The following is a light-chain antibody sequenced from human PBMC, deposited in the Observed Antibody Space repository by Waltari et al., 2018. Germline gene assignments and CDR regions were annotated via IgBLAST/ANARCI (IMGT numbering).Light chain of an antibody. Sequence: QSALTQPASVSGSPGPSITISCAGSSGAVGGYHYVSWYQQYPGNAPKLMIYDVNKRPSGVSYRFSGSKSGNTASLTISGLQGEDEADYYCISYTASGAWLFGGGTKLTVL. CDR3: ISYTASGAWL. CDR1: SGAVGGYHY. V-gene: IGLV2-14*01. J-gene: IGLJ3*02. CDR2: DVN.